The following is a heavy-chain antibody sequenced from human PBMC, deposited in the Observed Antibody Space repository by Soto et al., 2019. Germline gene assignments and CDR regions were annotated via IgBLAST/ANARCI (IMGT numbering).Heavy chain of an antibody. J-gene: IGHJ5*02. Sequence: GASVKVSCKASGYTFTSYGISWVRQAPGQGLEWMGWISAYNGNTNYAQKLQGRVTMTTDTSTSTAYMELRSLRSDDTAVYYCSRDPRQNMITFGGDPNWFDPWGQGTLVTVSS. CDR1: GYTFTSYG. CDR3: SRDPRQNMITFGGDPNWFDP. V-gene: IGHV1-18*01. CDR2: ISAYNGNT. D-gene: IGHD3-16*01.